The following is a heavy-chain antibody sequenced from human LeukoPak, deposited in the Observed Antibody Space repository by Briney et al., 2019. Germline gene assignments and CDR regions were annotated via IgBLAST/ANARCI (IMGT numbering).Heavy chain of an antibody. Sequence: PGGSLRLSCAASGFSVSSNYMSWVRQAPGKGLEWVSVIYSGGSTYYADSVKGRFTISRDNSKNTLYLQMNSLRAEDTAVYYCARAEDSSGYYVPNWFDPWGQGTLVTVSS. D-gene: IGHD3-22*01. V-gene: IGHV3-53*01. CDR3: ARAEDSSGYYVPNWFDP. J-gene: IGHJ5*02. CDR1: GFSVSSNY. CDR2: IYSGGST.